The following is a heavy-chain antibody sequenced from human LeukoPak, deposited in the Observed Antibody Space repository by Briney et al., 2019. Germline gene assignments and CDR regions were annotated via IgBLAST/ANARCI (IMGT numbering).Heavy chain of an antibody. CDR2: ISGSGGST. CDR1: GFPFSSYA. CDR3: AKDPNYYYDSSVHFDY. J-gene: IGHJ4*02. V-gene: IGHV3-23*01. Sequence: LPGGSLRLSCAASGFPFSSYAMSWVRQAPGKGLEWVSAISGSGGSTYYADSVKGRFTISRDNSKNTLYLQMNSLRAEDTAVYYCAKDPNYYYDSSVHFDYWGQGTLVTVSS. D-gene: IGHD3-22*01.